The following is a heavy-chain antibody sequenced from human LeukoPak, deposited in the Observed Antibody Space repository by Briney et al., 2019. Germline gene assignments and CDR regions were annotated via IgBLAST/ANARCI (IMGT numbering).Heavy chain of an antibody. J-gene: IGHJ4*02. D-gene: IGHD2-15*01. CDR1: GFTFSSHS. CDR2: ISGSSSYI. Sequence: PGGSLRLSCAASGFTFSSHSMNWVRQAPGKGLEWASSISGSSSYIYYADSVKGRFTISRDNAKNSLYLQMNSLRAEDTAVYYCARSSSRYCSGGSCYSGVLGYFDYWGQGTLVTVSS. CDR3: ARSSSRYCSGGSCYSGVLGYFDY. V-gene: IGHV3-21*01.